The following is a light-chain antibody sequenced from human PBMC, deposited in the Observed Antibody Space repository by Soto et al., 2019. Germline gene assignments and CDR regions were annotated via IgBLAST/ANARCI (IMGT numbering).Light chain of an antibody. CDR3: ASFTSSSIFDI. CDR1: SSDIGVYNY. V-gene: IGLV2-14*01. CDR2: EGD. J-gene: IGLJ2*01. Sequence: QSALTQPASVSESPGQSITISCTGTSSDIGVYNYVSWYQQHPGKAPKLMIYEGDKRPSGVSNRFSGSKSGNTASLTISGLQAEDEADYYRASFTSSSIFDIFGGGTKLTVL.